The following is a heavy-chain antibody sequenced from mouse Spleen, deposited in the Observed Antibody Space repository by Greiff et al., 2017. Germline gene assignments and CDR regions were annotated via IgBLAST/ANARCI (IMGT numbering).Heavy chain of an antibody. CDR3: ARRRYYGDYGLFDY. CDR1: GFTFSSYA. V-gene: IGHV5-6-2*01. Sequence: DVKLVESGGGLVKPGGSLKLSCAASGFTFSSYAMSWVRQTPEKRLEWVAAINSNGGSTYYPDTVKDRFTISRDNAKNTLYLQMSSLRSEDTALYYCARRRYYGDYGLFDYWGQGTTLTVSS. CDR2: INSNGGST. D-gene: IGHD2-13*01. J-gene: IGHJ2*01.